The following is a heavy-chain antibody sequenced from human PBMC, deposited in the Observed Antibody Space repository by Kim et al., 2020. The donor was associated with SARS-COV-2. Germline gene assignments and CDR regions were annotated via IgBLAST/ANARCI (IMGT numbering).Heavy chain of an antibody. V-gene: IGHV1-18*01. CDR1: GYTFTSYG. Sequence: ASVKVSCKASGYTFTSYGISWVRQAPGQGLEWMGWISAYNGNTNYAQKLQGRVTMTTDTSTSTAYMELRSLRSDDTAVYYCARDGGRGYCSSTSCYTYGMDVWGQGTTVTVSS. J-gene: IGHJ6*02. CDR2: ISAYNGNT. D-gene: IGHD2-2*02. CDR3: ARDGGRGYCSSTSCYTYGMDV.